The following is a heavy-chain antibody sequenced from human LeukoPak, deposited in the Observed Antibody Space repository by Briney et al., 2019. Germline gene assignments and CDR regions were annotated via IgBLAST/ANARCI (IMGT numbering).Heavy chain of an antibody. CDR1: GFTFDDYA. CDR2: ISWNSGSI. D-gene: IGHD6-13*01. J-gene: IGHJ3*02. V-gene: IGHV3-9*01. CDR3: AKDINIAAAGSDAFDI. Sequence: GRSLRFSCAASGFTFDDYAMHWVRQAPGKGLEWVSGISWNSGSIGYADSVKGRFTISRDNAKNSLYLQMNSLRAEDTALYYCAKDINIAAAGSDAFDIWGQGTMVTVSS.